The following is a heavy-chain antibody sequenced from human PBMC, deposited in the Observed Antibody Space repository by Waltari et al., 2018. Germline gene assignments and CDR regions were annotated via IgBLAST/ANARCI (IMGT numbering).Heavy chain of an antibody. CDR1: GTSVRSGFY. Sequence: PGLVKPSETLSLSCLVSGTSVRSGFYWGWLRQSPEKGLEWIGSINFSGKKFYSPSLRGRVTLSVDTSKNEVSLSLTSVTAADSAIYFCARGTDYDSSGYYYKHFDPWGQGTHVTVSS. CDR3: ARGTDYDSSGYYYKHFDP. J-gene: IGHJ5*02. CDR2: INFSGKK. D-gene: IGHD3-22*01. V-gene: IGHV4-38-2*02.